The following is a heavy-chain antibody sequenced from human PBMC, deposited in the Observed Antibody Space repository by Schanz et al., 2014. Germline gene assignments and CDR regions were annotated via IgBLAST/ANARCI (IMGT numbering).Heavy chain of an antibody. CDR1: GFTFSNYG. V-gene: IGHV3-33*01. CDR3: TRDRGALINHNDALDL. J-gene: IGHJ3*01. CDR2: IWHDGSNT. D-gene: IGHD3-16*01. Sequence: QVQLVESGGGVVQPGRSLRLSCTASGFTFSNYGMHWVRQAPGKGLEWVAVIWHDGSNTEYVDSVRGRFTISRDDSKTTVYLQMNSMTAEDTAVYYCTRDRGALINHNDALDLWGQGTMVSVSS.